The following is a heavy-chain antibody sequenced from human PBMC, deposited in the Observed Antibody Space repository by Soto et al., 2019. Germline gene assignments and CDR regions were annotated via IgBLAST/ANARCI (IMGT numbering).Heavy chain of an antibody. J-gene: IGHJ3*01. CDR2: IGAAGDT. Sequence: PGGSLRLSCPASGFTFSIYEMHLVLQATGKGLEWVSAIGAAGDTYYPGSVKGRFTISRENAKNSLYLQMNSLRAGDTAVYYCARGLGSSGGDDAFDVWGQGTMVTVSS. CDR1: GFTFSIYE. CDR3: ARGLGSSGGDDAFDV. D-gene: IGHD6-13*01. V-gene: IGHV3-13*01.